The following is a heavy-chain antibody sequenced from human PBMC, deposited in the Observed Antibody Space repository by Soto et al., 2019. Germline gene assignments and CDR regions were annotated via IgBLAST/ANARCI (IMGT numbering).Heavy chain of an antibody. CDR1: GFTFSSYS. J-gene: IGHJ4*02. Sequence: GGSLRLSCAASGFTFSSYSMNWVRQAPGKGLEWVSSISSTTNYIYYADSMKGRFTVSRDNAKNSVYLEMNSLSAEDTAVYYCARESEDLTSNFDYWGQGTLVTVSS. V-gene: IGHV3-21*01. CDR3: ARESEDLTSNFDY. CDR2: ISSTTNYI.